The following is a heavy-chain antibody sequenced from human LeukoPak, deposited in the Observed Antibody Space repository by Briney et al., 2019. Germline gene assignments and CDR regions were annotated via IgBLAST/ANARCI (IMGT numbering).Heavy chain of an antibody. CDR1: GFTFSSYS. V-gene: IGHV3-21*01. CDR3: ARDTVDTAMVYYFDY. J-gene: IGHJ4*02. Sequence: GGSLRLSCAASGFTFSSYSMNWVRQAPGKGLEWVSSISSSSSYIYYADSVKGRFTIPRDNAKNSLYLQMNSLRAEDTAVYYCARDTVDTAMVYYFDYWGQGTLVTVSS. CDR2: ISSSSSYI. D-gene: IGHD5-18*01.